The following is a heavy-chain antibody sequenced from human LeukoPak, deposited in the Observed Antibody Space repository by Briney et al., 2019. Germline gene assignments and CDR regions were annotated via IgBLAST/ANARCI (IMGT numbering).Heavy chain of an antibody. CDR3: ASAYSSGWQGDAFDI. CDR2: IYPGDSDT. D-gene: IGHD6-19*01. J-gene: IGHJ3*02. CDR1: GCSFTSYW. V-gene: IGHV5-51*01. Sequence: GESLKISCKGSGCSFTSYWIGWVRQMPGKGLEWMGIIYPGDSDTRYSPSFQGQVTISADKSISTAYLQWGSLKASDTAMYYCASAYSSGWQGDAFDIWGQGTMVTVSS.